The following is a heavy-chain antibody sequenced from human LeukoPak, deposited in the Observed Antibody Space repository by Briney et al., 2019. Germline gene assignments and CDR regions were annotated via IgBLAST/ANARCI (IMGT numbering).Heavy chain of an antibody. Sequence: GSLRLSCAASGFTFSSYSMNWVRQAPGKGLEWVSSISSSSSYIYYADSVKGRFTISRDNAKNTLYLQMNSLRVEDTAVYYCAREGRVSGYDFDCWGQGTLVTVSS. J-gene: IGHJ4*02. CDR2: ISSSSSYI. CDR1: GFTFSSYS. V-gene: IGHV3-21*01. CDR3: AREGRVSGYDFDC. D-gene: IGHD5-12*01.